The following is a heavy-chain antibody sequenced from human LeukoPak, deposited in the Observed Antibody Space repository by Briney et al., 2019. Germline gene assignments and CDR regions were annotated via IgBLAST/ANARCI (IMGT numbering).Heavy chain of an antibody. CDR1: GGSISSSNW. J-gene: IGHJ4*02. Sequence: SETLSLTCAVSGGSISSSNWWSWVRQPPGKGLEWIGEIYHSGSTNYNPSLKSRATISVDKSKNQFSLKLSSVTAADTAAYYCARGLGDYDGYYFDYWGQGTLVTVSS. V-gene: IGHV4-4*02. CDR3: ARGLGDYDGYYFDY. CDR2: IYHSGST. D-gene: IGHD4-17*01.